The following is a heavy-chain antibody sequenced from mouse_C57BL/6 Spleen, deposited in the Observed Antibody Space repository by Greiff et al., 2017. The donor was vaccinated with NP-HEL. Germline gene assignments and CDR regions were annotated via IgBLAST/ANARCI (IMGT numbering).Heavy chain of an antibody. CDR3: ARGAYYYGSRFAY. J-gene: IGHJ3*01. Sequence: EVKVVESGGGLVKPGGSLKLSCAASGFTFSDYGMHWVRQAPEKGLEWVAYISSGSSTIYYADTVKGRFTISRDNAKNTLFLQMTSLRSEDTAMYYCARGAYYYGSRFAYWGQGTLVTVSA. CDR1: GFTFSDYG. CDR2: ISSGSSTI. D-gene: IGHD1-1*01. V-gene: IGHV5-17*01.